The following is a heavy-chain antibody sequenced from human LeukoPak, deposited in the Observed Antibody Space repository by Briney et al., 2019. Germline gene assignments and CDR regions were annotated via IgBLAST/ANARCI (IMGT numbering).Heavy chain of an antibody. V-gene: IGHV3-13*01. CDR3: AKELRTAAGYDAYDL. Sequence: GGSLRLSCAASGFTFSNSDMHWVRQNTGNGLEWVSAIGTAGDTYYSDSVKGRFTISRENAKNSLYLQMNSLRAGDTAVYYCAKELRTAAGYDAYDLWGQGTMVTVSS. CDR1: GFTFSNSD. D-gene: IGHD6-25*01. CDR2: IGTAGDT. J-gene: IGHJ3*01.